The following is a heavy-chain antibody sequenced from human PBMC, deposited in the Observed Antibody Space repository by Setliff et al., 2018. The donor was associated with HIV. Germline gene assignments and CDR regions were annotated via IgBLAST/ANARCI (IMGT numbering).Heavy chain of an antibody. CDR3: ATDPTSRAYGSGSFGWLDP. CDR1: GYSFITYV. Sequence: ASVKVSCKASGYSFITYVVYWVRQAPGQRLEWMGWINAGNGNKKYSQKFQGRVTITRDTSAKIAYMELSSLTSEDTAVYYCATDPTSRAYGSGSFGWLDPWGQGTLVTVSS. D-gene: IGHD3-10*01. CDR2: INAGNGNK. J-gene: IGHJ5*02. V-gene: IGHV1-3*01.